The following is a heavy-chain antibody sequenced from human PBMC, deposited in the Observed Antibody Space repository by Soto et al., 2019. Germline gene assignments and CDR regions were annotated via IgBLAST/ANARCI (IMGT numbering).Heavy chain of an antibody. D-gene: IGHD2-8*02. V-gene: IGHV4-34*01. CDR3: ARDKITGLFDY. CDR1: GGSFSGYY. Sequence: SETLSLTCAVYGGSFSGYYWSWIRQPPGKGLEWIGEINHSGSTNYNPSLKSRVTISVDTSKNQFSRKLTSVTAADTAVYYCARDKITGLFDYWGQGTLVTVSS. J-gene: IGHJ4*02. CDR2: INHSGST.